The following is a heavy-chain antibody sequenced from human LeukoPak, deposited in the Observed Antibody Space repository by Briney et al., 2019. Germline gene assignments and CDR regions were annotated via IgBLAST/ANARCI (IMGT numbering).Heavy chain of an antibody. CDR1: GFTFSSYA. CDR3: AKGLGRELLFFSRTRPLGY. J-gene: IGHJ4*02. CDR2: ISGSGGST. Sequence: GGSLRLSCAASGFTFSSYAMSWVRQAPGKGLEWVSAISGSGGSTYYADSVKGRFTISRDNSKNTLYLQMNSLRAGDTAVYYCAKGLGRELLFFSRTRPLGYWGQGTLVTVSS. D-gene: IGHD1-26*01. V-gene: IGHV3-23*01.